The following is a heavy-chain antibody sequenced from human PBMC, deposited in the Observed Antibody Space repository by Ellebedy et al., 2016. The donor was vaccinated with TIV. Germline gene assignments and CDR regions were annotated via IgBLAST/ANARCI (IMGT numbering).Heavy chain of an antibody. CDR2: IYYSGST. CDR1: GGSISSGDYY. J-gene: IGHJ4*02. V-gene: IGHV4-30-4*01. CDR3: AREDQLWYSFDY. Sequence: SETLSLTCTVSGGSISSGDYYWSWIRQPPGKGLEWIGYIYYSGSTYYNPSPKSRVTISVDTSKNQFSLKLSSVTAADTAVYYCAREDQLWYSFDYWGQGTLVTVSS. D-gene: IGHD5-18*01.